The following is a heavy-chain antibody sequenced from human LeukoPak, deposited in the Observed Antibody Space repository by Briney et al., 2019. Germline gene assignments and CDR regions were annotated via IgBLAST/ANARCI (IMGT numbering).Heavy chain of an antibody. CDR1: GGTFSSYA. J-gene: IGHJ4*02. D-gene: IGHD3-22*01. CDR2: IIPIFGTA. CDR3: ARRGITMIAFDY. V-gene: IGHV1-69*13. Sequence: SVKVSCTASGGTFSSYAISWVRQAPGQGLEWMGGIIPIFGTANYAQKFQGRVTITADESTSTAYMELSSLRSEDTAVYYCARRGITMIAFDYWGQGTLVTVSS.